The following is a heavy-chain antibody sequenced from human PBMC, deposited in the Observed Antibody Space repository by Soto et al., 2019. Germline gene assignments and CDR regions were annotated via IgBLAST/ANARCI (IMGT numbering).Heavy chain of an antibody. CDR3: ARGNVLRYFDWLPDNDAFDI. V-gene: IGHV1-3*01. CDR1: GYTFTSYA. D-gene: IGHD3-9*01. J-gene: IGHJ3*02. CDR2: INAGNGNT. Sequence: ASVKVSCKASGYTFTSYAMHWVRQAPGQRLEWMGWINAGNGNTKYSQKFQGRVTITRDTSASTAYMELSSLRSEDTAVYYCARGNVLRYFDWLPDNDAFDIWGQGTMVTVS.